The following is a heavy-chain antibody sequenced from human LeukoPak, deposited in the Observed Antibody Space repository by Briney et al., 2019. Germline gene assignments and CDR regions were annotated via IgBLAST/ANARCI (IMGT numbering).Heavy chain of an antibody. Sequence: SETLSLTCAVYGGSFSGYYWSWIRQPPGKGLEWIGEINHSGSTNYNPSLKSRVTISVDTSKNQFSLKLSSVTAADTAVYYCARVQYYYGSGSYYLSYYYYYMDVWGKGTTVTVSS. D-gene: IGHD3-10*01. CDR2: INHSGST. J-gene: IGHJ6*03. V-gene: IGHV4-34*01. CDR1: GGSFSGYY. CDR3: ARVQYYYGSGSYYLSYYYYYMDV.